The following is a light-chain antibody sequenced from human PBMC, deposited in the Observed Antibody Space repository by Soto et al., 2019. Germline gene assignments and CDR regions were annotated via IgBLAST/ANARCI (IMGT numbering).Light chain of an antibody. CDR2: DAS. Sequence: DIQMTHSPSTLSASGGARVTITCPASQSVNTWLAWYQQKPGKAPVLLIYDASSLKSGVPSRFSGSGSGTEFTLTITSLQPDDFATYYCQQVNNYPITFGQGTRLEIK. J-gene: IGKJ5*01. V-gene: IGKV1-5*01. CDR1: QSVNTW. CDR3: QQVNNYPIT.